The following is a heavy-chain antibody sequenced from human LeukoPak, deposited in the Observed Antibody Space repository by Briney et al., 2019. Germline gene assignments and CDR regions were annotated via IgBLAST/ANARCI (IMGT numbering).Heavy chain of an antibody. CDR3: ARGYFDWLSGYAFDI. Sequence: PGGSLRLSCVASGFTFSGSAMHWVRQASGKGLEWVGRIRSKANNFATAFAASVKGRFSISRDDSKNTAYLRMNSLKTEDTAVYYCARGYFDWLSGYAFDIWGQGTMVTVSS. V-gene: IGHV3-73*01. CDR1: GFTFSGSA. CDR2: IRSKANNFAT. J-gene: IGHJ3*02. D-gene: IGHD3-9*01.